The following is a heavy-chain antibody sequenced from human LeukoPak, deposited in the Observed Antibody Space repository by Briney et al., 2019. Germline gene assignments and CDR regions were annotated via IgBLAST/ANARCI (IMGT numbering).Heavy chain of an antibody. CDR2: ISGSGGST. CDR1: GFTFSSYV. CDR3: ARVTALQNAFDI. V-gene: IGHV3-23*01. Sequence: GGSLRLSCAASGFTFSSYVMSWVRQAPGKGLEWVSAISGSGGSTYYADSVKGRFTISRDNAKNSLYLQMNSLRAEDTAVYYCARVTALQNAFDIWGQGTMVTVSS. J-gene: IGHJ3*02. D-gene: IGHD1-1*01.